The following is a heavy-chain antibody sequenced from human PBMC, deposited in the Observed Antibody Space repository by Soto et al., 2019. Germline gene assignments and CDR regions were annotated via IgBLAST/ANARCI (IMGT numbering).Heavy chain of an antibody. CDR3: AKPSQDLPARRPYYYCGMDV. D-gene: IGHD2-2*01. CDR2: ISGSGGST. CDR1: GFTFSSYA. J-gene: IGHJ6*02. V-gene: IGHV3-23*01. Sequence: GGSLRLSCAASGFTFSSYAMSWVRQAPGKGLEWVSAISGSGGSTYYADSVKGRFTISRDNSKNTLYLQMNSLRAEDTAVYYCAKPSQDLPARRPYYYCGMDVWGQGTTVTVSS.